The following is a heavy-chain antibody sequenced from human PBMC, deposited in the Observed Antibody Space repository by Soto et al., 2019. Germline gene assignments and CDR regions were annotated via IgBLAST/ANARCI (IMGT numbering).Heavy chain of an antibody. D-gene: IGHD3-3*01. CDR3: AIEYYDFWSGYYGYYYYYGVDV. J-gene: IGHJ6*02. CDR2: MNPNSGNT. Sequence: VASVKVSCKASGYTFTSYDINWVRQATGQGLEWMGWMNPNSGNTGYAQKFQGRVTMTRNTSISTAYMELSSLRSEDTAVYYCAIEYYDFWSGYYGYYYYYGVDVWGQGTTVTVSS. V-gene: IGHV1-8*01. CDR1: GYTFTSYD.